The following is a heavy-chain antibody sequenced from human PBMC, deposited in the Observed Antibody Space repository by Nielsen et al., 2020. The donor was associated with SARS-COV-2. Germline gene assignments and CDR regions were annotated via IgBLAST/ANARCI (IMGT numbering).Heavy chain of an antibody. V-gene: IGHV1-58*01. J-gene: IGHJ4*02. D-gene: IGHD6-19*01. CDR3: ARVNVGRSSGWYSSFDY. CDR2: IVVGSGNT. Sequence: SVKVSCKASGFTFTSSAVQWVRQARGQRLEWIGWIVVGSGNTNYAQKFQGRVTMTRDTSTSTVYMELSSLRSEDTAVYYCARVNVGRSSGWYSSFDYWGQGTLVTVSS. CDR1: GFTFTSSA.